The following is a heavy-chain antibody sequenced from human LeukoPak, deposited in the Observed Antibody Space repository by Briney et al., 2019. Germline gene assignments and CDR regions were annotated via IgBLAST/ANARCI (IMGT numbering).Heavy chain of an antibody. Sequence: GGSLRLSCAASRFTFSSYGMHWVRQAPGKGLEWVANIKQDGSEKYYVDSVKGRFTISRDNAKNSLYLQMNSLRAEDTAVYYCATDHRNLDAFDIWGQGTMVTVSS. V-gene: IGHV3-7*01. CDR3: ATDHRNLDAFDI. CDR1: RFTFSSYG. CDR2: IKQDGSEK. J-gene: IGHJ3*02. D-gene: IGHD1-14*01.